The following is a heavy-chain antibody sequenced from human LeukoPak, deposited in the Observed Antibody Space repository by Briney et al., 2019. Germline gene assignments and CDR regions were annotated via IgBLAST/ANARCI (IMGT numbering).Heavy chain of an antibody. D-gene: IGHD6-13*01. CDR3: ARDGGSAAGTNY. J-gene: IGHJ4*02. V-gene: IGHV4-39*07. CDR1: GGSISSSSYY. CDR2: IYYSGST. Sequence: SETLSLTCTVSGGSISSSSYYWGWIRQPPGKGLEWIGCIYYSGSTYYNPSLKSRVTISVDTSKNQFSLKLSSVTAADTAVYYCARDGGSAAGTNYWGQGTLVTVSS.